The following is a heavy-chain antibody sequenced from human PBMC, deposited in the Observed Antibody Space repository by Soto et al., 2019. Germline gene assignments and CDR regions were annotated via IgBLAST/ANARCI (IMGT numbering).Heavy chain of an antibody. CDR1: VYAFPNFL. J-gene: IGHJ3*01. CDR3: ARPSGRGAFDV. V-gene: IGHV5-51*01. D-gene: IGHD2-15*01. CDR2: IYPGDSNT. Sequence: LGESLKISCKGSVYAFPNFLIAWVRQMPGKGLEWMGIIYPGDSNTSYSPSFQGQVTISADKSISTAYLQWNSLKDSDTATYYCARPSGRGAFDVSGQGTMVTVSS.